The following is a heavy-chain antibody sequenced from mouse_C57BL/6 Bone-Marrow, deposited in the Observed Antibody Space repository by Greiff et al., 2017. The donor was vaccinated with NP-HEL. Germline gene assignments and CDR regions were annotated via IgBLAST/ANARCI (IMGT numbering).Heavy chain of an antibody. J-gene: IGHJ4*01. CDR2: IDPSDSYT. CDR3: ASFYDGYPDY. V-gene: IGHV1-50*01. Sequence: QVQLQQPGAELVKPGASVKLSCKASGYTFTSYWMQWVKQRPGQGLEWIGEIDPSDSYTNYNQKFKGKATLTVDTSSSTAYMQLSSLTSEDSAVYYCASFYDGYPDYWGQGTSVTVSS. D-gene: IGHD2-3*01. CDR1: GYTFTSYW.